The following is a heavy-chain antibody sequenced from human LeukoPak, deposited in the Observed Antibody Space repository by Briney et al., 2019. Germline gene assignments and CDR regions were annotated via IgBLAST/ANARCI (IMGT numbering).Heavy chain of an antibody. CDR3: ARDGVVESYFDY. CDR1: GASINNYY. V-gene: IGHV4-39*07. D-gene: IGHD3-22*01. J-gene: IGHJ4*02. Sequence: SETLSLTCTVSGASINNYYWSWIRQPPGKGLGWIGSIYYSGSTYYNPSLKSRVTISVDTSKNQFSLKLSSVTAADTAVYYCARDGVVESYFDYWGQGTLVTVSS. CDR2: IYYSGST.